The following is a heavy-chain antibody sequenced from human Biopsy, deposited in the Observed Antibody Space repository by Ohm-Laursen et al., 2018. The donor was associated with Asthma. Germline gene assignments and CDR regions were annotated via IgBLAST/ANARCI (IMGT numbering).Heavy chain of an antibody. V-gene: IGHV1-2*06. Sequence: ASVKVSCKSSGYTFINYAIHWVRQAPGEGLEWMGRINPNGGATIYAQKFQGRVTMTRDTSISTAYMELSRLTSDDTAVYYCARVQKSPGDRWFDPWGQGTLVTVSS. CDR3: ARVQKSPGDRWFDP. CDR2: INPNGGAT. CDR1: GYTFINYA. D-gene: IGHD7-27*01. J-gene: IGHJ5*02.